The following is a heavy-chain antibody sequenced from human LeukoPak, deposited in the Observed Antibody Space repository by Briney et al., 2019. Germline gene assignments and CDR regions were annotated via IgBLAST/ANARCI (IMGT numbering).Heavy chain of an antibody. V-gene: IGHV3-30-3*01. J-gene: IGHJ4*02. Sequence: GGSLRLSCAASGFTFSSYAMHWVRQAPGKGLEWVAVISYDGSNKYYADSVKGRFTISRDNSKNTLYLQVYSLRAEDTAVYYCAVDSANSWFLYWGPGTLVTVSS. CDR1: GFTFSSYA. CDR2: ISYDGSNK. D-gene: IGHD6-13*01. CDR3: AVDSANSWFLY.